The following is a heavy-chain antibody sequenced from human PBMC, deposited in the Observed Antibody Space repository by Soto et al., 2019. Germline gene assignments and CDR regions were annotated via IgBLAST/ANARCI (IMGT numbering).Heavy chain of an antibody. V-gene: IGHV5-51*01. J-gene: IGHJ4*02. CDR1: GYRFTISW. CDR2: IYPGDSDT. Sequence: GESLKISCKASGYRFTISWIGWVRQMPGKGLEWMGIIYPGDSDTRYRPSFQGQVTISADKSSSTAYLQWNSLQASDTAMYYCARLPGIVAPGTVFLDNWGPGTMVTVSS. D-gene: IGHD1-1*01. CDR3: ARLPGIVAPGTVFLDN.